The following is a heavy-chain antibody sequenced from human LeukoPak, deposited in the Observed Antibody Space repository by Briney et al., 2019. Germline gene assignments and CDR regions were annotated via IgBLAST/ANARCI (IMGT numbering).Heavy chain of an antibody. CDR3: ARVPPTYSGYDWIDY. J-gene: IGHJ4*02. CDR2: IIPIFGTA. Sequence: SVKVSCKASGGTFSSYAISWVRQAPGQGLEWMGGIIPIFGTANYAQKFQGRVTITADKSTSTAYMELSSLRSEDTAVYYCARVPPTYSGYDWIDYWGQGTLVTVSS. V-gene: IGHV1-69*06. D-gene: IGHD5-12*01. CDR1: GGTFSSYA.